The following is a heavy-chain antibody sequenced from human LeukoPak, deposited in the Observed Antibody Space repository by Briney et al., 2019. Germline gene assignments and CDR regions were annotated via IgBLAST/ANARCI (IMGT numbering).Heavy chain of an antibody. D-gene: IGHD6-19*01. J-gene: IGHJ5*02. Sequence: PSETLSLTCTVSGGSISSSSYYWGWIRQPPGKGLEWIGSIYYSGSTYYNPSLKSRVTISVDTSKNQFSLKLSSVTAADTAVYYCATPRSGWYDGDWFDPWGQGTLVTVSS. V-gene: IGHV4-39*01. CDR1: GGSISSSSYY. CDR3: ATPRSGWYDGDWFDP. CDR2: IYYSGST.